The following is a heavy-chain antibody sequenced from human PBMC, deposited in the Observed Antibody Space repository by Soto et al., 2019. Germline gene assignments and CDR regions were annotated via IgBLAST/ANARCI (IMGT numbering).Heavy chain of an antibody. CDR2: INAGNGNT. Sequence: QVQLVQSGAEEKKPGASVKVSCKASGYTFTSYAMHWVRQAPGQRLEWMGWINAGNGNTKYSQKLQGRVTITRDTSASTAYMELSSLRSEDTAVYYCAREGWAAGIDYWGQGTLVTVSS. D-gene: IGHD6-13*01. V-gene: IGHV1-3*05. J-gene: IGHJ4*02. CDR1: GYTFTSYA. CDR3: AREGWAAGIDY.